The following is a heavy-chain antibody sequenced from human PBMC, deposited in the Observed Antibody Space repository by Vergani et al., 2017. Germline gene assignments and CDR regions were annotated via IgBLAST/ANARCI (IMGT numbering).Heavy chain of an antibody. D-gene: IGHD3-10*01. Sequence: QVQLVESGGGVVQPGRSLRLSCAASGFTFSSYAMHWVRQAPGKGLEWVAVISYDGSNKYYADSVKGRVTISRDNSKNTLYLQMNSLRAEDTAVYYCARVKGNNWFDPWGQGSLVTVSS. V-gene: IGHV3-30*04. CDR1: GFTFSSYA. CDR3: ARVKGNNWFDP. CDR2: ISYDGSNK. J-gene: IGHJ5*02.